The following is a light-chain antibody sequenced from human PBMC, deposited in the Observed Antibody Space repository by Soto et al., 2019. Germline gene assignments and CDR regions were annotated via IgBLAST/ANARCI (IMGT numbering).Light chain of an antibody. J-gene: IGLJ1*01. CDR1: SSDVGGYNS. CDR2: DVT. Sequence: ALTQPGSGAESPGRSITISCTGTSSDVGGYNSVSWYRQDPVKAPKLMIYDVTNRPSGVSNRFSGSKSGNTASLTISGLQAEDEADYYYSSFTSSITYVFGTGPKVTVL. V-gene: IGLV2-14*01. CDR3: SSFTSSITYV.